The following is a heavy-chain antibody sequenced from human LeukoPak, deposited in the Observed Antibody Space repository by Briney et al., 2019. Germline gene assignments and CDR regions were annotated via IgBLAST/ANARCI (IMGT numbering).Heavy chain of an antibody. J-gene: IGHJ4*02. CDR2: IRSKAYGGTT. V-gene: IGHV3-49*03. Sequence: GRSLRLSCTASGFTFGDYAMSWFRQAPGKGLEWVGFIRSKAYGGTTEYAASVKGRFTISRDDSKSIAYLQMNSLKTEDTAVYYCTRGGYSGYVTKIDYWGQGTLVTVSS. CDR1: GFTFGDYA. CDR3: TRGGYSGYVTKIDY. D-gene: IGHD5-12*01.